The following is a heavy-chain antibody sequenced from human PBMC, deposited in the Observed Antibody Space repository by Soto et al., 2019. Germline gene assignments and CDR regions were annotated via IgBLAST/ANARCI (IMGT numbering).Heavy chain of an antibody. J-gene: IGHJ6*04. CDR1: GFVFSDYG. Sequence: QMNLVASGGGVVQPGRSLRLSCAASGFVFSDYGMHWVRQAPGKALEWVALITNDGTNEYYRESVTGRFSTSRGRSTNTVDLLMNSLRPEDTGVSYCAKGGTVGGRHIYSAMDVWGAGATVTVPS. CDR3: AKGGTVGGRHIYSAMDV. V-gene: IGHV3-30*18. D-gene: IGHD2-21*01. CDR2: ITNDGTNE.